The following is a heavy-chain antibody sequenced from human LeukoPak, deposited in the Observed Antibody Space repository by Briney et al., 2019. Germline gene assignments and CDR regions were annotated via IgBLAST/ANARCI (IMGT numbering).Heavy chain of an antibody. D-gene: IGHD3-22*01. J-gene: IGHJ4*02. Sequence: HPGGSLRLSCAASGFTFSSYWMHWARQAPGKGLVWVSRINSDGSSTSYADSVKGRFTISRDNAKNTLYLQMNSLRAEDTAVYYCARAVNVAYYYDSSGYSPFDYWGQGTLVTVSS. CDR3: ARAVNVAYYYDSSGYSPFDY. CDR2: INSDGSST. CDR1: GFTFSSYW. V-gene: IGHV3-74*01.